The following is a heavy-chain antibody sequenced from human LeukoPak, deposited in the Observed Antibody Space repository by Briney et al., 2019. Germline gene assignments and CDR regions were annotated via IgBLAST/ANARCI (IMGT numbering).Heavy chain of an antibody. Sequence: GGPLRLSCAASGFTFSSYAMSGAPQAPGKGLEWVSAISGSGGSTYYADSVKGRFTISRDNSKNTLYLQMNSLRAEDTAVYYCAIDTIIAAADFDYWGQGTLVTVSS. V-gene: IGHV3-23*01. D-gene: IGHD6-13*01. J-gene: IGHJ4*02. CDR2: ISGSGGST. CDR3: AIDTIIAAADFDY. CDR1: GFTFSSYA.